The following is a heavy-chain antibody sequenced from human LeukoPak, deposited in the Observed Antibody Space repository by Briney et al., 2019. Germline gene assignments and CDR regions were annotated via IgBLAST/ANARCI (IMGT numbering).Heavy chain of an antibody. J-gene: IGHJ5*01. Sequence: GGSLRLSCAAPGLTFSNYAMNWVRRAPGKGLEWVAVISSDGSNKFYADSVKGRFTVSRDNSKNTLLLQMNSLRVEDTAVYYCARDNDTDYTSSPGWFDSWGQGTLVTVSS. V-gene: IGHV3-30-3*01. CDR3: ARDNDTDYTSSPGWFDS. D-gene: IGHD2-2*02. CDR2: ISSDGSNK. CDR1: GLTFSNYA.